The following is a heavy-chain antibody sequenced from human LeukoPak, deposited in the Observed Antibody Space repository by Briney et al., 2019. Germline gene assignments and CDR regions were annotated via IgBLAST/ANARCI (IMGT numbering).Heavy chain of an antibody. Sequence: KPSETLSLTCTVSGGSISSSSYYWGWIRQPPGKGLEWIGSIYYSGSTYYIPSLKSRVTISVDTSKNQFSLKLSSVTAADTAVYYCARREQLASYYYYYMDVWGKGTTVTVSS. CDR3: ARREQLASYYYYYMDV. V-gene: IGHV4-39*01. J-gene: IGHJ6*03. D-gene: IGHD6-6*01. CDR1: GGSISSSSYY. CDR2: IYYSGST.